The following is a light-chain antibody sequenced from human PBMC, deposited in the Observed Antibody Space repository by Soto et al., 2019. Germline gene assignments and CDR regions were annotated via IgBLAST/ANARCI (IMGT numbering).Light chain of an antibody. CDR2: DVS. CDR3: SSYTSSSTV. CDR1: SGDVGGYNY. V-gene: IGLV2-14*01. Sequence: QSVLTQPASVSGSPGQSITISCTGTSGDVGGYNYVSWYQQHPGKAPKLMIYDVSNRPSGVSNRFSGSKSGNTASLTISGLQAEDEADYYCSSYTSSSTVFGGGTQLTVL. J-gene: IGLJ7*01.